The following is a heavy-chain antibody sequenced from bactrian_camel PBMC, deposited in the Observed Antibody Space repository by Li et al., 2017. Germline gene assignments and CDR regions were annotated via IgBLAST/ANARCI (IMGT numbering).Heavy chain of an antibody. CDR2: IDSHNGT. Sequence: QVQLVESGGGLVQPGGSLILSCSTSTFYYNNWCLGWFRQAPGKEREGVAAIDSHNGTAYADSATGRFSISRDNTKNTLYLQMNSLKPEDTAMYYCAAHESWRNCYSNSWSPGYWGQGTQVTVS. J-gene: IGHJ6*01. D-gene: IGHD3*01. V-gene: IGHV3S53*01. CDR3: AAHESWRNCYSNSWSPGY. CDR1: TFYYNNWC.